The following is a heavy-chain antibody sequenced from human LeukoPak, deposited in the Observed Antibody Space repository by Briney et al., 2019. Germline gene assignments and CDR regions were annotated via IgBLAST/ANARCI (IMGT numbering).Heavy chain of an antibody. V-gene: IGHV3-7*03. CDR2: IKQDGSEK. J-gene: IGHJ3*02. D-gene: IGHD2-21*01. CDR1: GFTFSSYW. Sequence: GGSLRLSCAASGFTFSSYWMHWVRQAPGKGLEWVANIKQDGSEKYYVDSVKGRFSISRDNARNSLHLQMNSLRAEDTAVYSCARDCGILRTDCSDALDIWGQGTMVTVSS. CDR3: ARDCGILRTDCSDALDI.